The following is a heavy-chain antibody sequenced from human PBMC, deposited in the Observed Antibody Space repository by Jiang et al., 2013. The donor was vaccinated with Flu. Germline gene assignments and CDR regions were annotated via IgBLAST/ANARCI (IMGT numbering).Heavy chain of an antibody. CDR2: IYTSGST. D-gene: IGHD6-19*01. CDR1: GGSISSGSYY. V-gene: IGHV4-61*02. J-gene: IGHJ2*01. CDR3: ARGSGSGSSLWYFDL. Sequence: PGLVKPSQTLSLTCTVSGGSISSGSYYWSWIRQPAGKGLEWVGRIYTSGSTNYNPSLKSRVTISVDTSKNQFSLKLSSVTAADTAVYYCARGSGSGSSLWYFDLWGRGTLVTVSS.